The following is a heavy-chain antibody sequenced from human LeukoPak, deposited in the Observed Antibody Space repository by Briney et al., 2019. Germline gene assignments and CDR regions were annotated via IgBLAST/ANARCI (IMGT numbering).Heavy chain of an antibody. CDR1: GGSISNYY. D-gene: IGHD3-10*01. CDR2: IYYSGST. Sequence: SETLSLTCTVSGGSISNYYWSWIRQPPGKGLEWIGYIYYSGSTNYKPSLKSRITISVDTSKNQFSLKLSSVSAADTAVYYCARGGYYGSGNDFRFDPWGQGTLVTVSS. V-gene: IGHV4-59*01. CDR3: ARGGYYGSGNDFRFDP. J-gene: IGHJ5*02.